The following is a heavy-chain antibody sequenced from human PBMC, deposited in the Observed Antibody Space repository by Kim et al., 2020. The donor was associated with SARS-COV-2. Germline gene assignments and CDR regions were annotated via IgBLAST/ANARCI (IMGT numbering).Heavy chain of an antibody. CDR2: ISGSGGST. V-gene: IGHV3-23*01. J-gene: IGHJ4*02. Sequence: GGSLRLSCAASGFTFSSYAMSWVRQAPGKGLEWVSAISGSGGSTYYADSVKGRFTISRDNSKNTLYLQMNSLRAEDTAVYYCANLKVGAVAPFDYWGQGTLVTVSS. CDR1: GFTFSSYA. CDR3: ANLKVGAVAPFDY. D-gene: IGHD6-19*01.